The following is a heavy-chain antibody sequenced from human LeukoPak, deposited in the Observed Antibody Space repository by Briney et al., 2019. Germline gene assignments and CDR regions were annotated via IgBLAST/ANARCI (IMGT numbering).Heavy chain of an antibody. D-gene: IGHD5-18*01. CDR1: GYSISSGYY. CDR2: IYHSGST. CDR3: ARRAQNTAMVLVFDY. J-gene: IGHJ4*02. V-gene: IGHV4-38-2*01. Sequence: PSETLSLTCAVSGYSISSGYYWGWIRQPPGKGLERIGSIYHSGSTYYNPSLKSRVTISVDTSKNQFSLKLSSVTAADTAVYYCARRAQNTAMVLVFDYWGQGTLVTVS.